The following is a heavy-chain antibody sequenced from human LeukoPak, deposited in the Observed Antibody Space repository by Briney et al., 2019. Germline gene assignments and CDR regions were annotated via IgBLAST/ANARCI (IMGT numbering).Heavy chain of an antibody. CDR1: GFTFSSYG. CDR2: ISCDGSNK. V-gene: IGHV3-30*03. Sequence: PGGSLRLSCAASGFTFSSYGMHWVRQAPGKGLEWVAVISCDGSNKYYADSVKGRFTISRDNSKNTLYLQMNSLRAEDTAVYYCARDLSVTTSWFDPWGQGTLVTVSS. J-gene: IGHJ5*02. CDR3: ARDLSVTTSWFDP. D-gene: IGHD4-11*01.